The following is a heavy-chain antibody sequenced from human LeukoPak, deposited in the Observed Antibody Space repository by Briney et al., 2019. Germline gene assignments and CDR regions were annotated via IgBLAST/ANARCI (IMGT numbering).Heavy chain of an antibody. CDR3: ARVALQTYIAAAGPYAFDI. CDR2: ISSSSSYI. V-gene: IGHV3-21*01. J-gene: IGHJ3*02. Sequence: PGGSLRLSCAASGFTFSSYSMNWVRQAPGKGLEWVSSISSSSSYIYYADSVKGRFTISRDNAKNSLYLQMNSLRAEDTAVYYCARVALQTYIAAAGPYAFDIWGQGTMVTVSS. D-gene: IGHD6-13*01. CDR1: GFTFSSYS.